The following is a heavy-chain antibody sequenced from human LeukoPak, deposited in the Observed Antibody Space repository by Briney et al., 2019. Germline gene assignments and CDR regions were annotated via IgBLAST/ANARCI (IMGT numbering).Heavy chain of an antibody. CDR1: GYTFTGYY. CDR2: INPNSGGT. CDR3: ARGREYCSSTSCYTMFQWSLPDNWFDP. Sequence: ASVKVSCKASGYTFTGYYMHWVRQAPGQGLEWMGWINPNSGGTNYAQKFQGRVTMTRDTSISTAYMELSRLRSDDTAVYYCARGREYCSSTSCYTMFQWSLPDNWFDPWGQGTLVTVSS. D-gene: IGHD2-2*02. J-gene: IGHJ5*02. V-gene: IGHV1-2*02.